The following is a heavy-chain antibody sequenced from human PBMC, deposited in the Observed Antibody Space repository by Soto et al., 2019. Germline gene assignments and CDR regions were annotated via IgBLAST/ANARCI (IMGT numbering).Heavy chain of an antibody. Sequence: ASVKVSCKASGYTFTSYDIYWVRQATGQGLEWMGWMNPNTGNSGYAQKFQGRVTTTSDTSISTAHMELSSLRSEDTAVYYCARRAETNGWNGFGADKYYFDFWGQGTLVTVSS. D-gene: IGHD1-1*01. V-gene: IGHV1-8*01. CDR3: ARRAETNGWNGFGADKYYFDF. CDR2: MNPNTGNS. J-gene: IGHJ4*02. CDR1: GYTFTSYD.